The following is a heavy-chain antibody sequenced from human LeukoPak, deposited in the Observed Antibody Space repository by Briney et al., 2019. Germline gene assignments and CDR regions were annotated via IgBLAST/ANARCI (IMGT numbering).Heavy chain of an antibody. V-gene: IGHV4-31*03. Sequence: PSETLSLTCTVSGGSISSGGYYWSWIRQHPGKGLEWIGYIYYSGSTYYNPSLKSRVTISVDTSKNQFSLKLSSVTAADTAVYYCARATDYYDSSGYPYFDYWGQGTLATVSS. D-gene: IGHD3-22*01. CDR3: ARATDYYDSSGYPYFDY. CDR1: GGSISSGGYY. CDR2: IYYSGST. J-gene: IGHJ4*02.